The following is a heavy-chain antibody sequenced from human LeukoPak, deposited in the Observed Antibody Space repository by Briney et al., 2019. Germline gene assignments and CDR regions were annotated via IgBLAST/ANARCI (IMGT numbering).Heavy chain of an antibody. CDR1: GGAFSGYY. Sequence: SETLSLTCAVYGGAFSGYYWSWIRQTPDKGLEWIGEINESGSTKSNPSLESRVTMSLDTTRKQFSLKFQSLTGADTAVYYCARESLLSEFDYFGYWGQGTLVTVSS. V-gene: IGHV4-34*01. CDR3: ARESLLSEFDYFGY. D-gene: IGHD2-15*01. J-gene: IGHJ4*02. CDR2: INESGST.